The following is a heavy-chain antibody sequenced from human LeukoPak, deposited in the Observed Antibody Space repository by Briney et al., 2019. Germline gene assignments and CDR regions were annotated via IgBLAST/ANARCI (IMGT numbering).Heavy chain of an antibody. CDR3: AKAFYDILTGFPN. V-gene: IGHV3-30*18. D-gene: IGHD3-9*01. J-gene: IGHJ4*02. CDR2: ISYDGSNK. CDR1: GFTFSSYG. Sequence: GGSLRLSCAASGFTFSSYGMHWVRQAPGKGLEWVAVISYDGSNKYCADSVKGRFTISRDNSKNTLYLQMNSLRAEDTAVYYCAKAFYDILTGFPNWGQGTLVTVSS.